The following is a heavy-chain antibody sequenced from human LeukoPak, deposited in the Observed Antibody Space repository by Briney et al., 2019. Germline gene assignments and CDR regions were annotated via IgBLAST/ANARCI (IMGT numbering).Heavy chain of an antibody. Sequence: GGSLSLSCAASGFTVSSNYMSWVRQAPGKGLEWVSVIYSGGRTYYADSVKGRFTISRDNSKNTLFIQVNSLRAEDTAVYYCARGMISISQPLYFDYWGQGTLVTVSS. V-gene: IGHV3-53*01. J-gene: IGHJ4*02. CDR1: GFTVSSNY. CDR3: ARGMISISQPLYFDY. CDR2: IYSGGRT. D-gene: IGHD3-9*01.